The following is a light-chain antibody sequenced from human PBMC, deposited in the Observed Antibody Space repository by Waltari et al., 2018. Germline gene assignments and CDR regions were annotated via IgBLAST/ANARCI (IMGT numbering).Light chain of an antibody. CDR3: QQYNNWPPLT. J-gene: IGKJ4*01. V-gene: IGKV3-15*01. CDR1: QSVGHN. CDR2: VAS. Sequence: EVVMTQSPATLSVSPGERVTLFCRARQSVGHNVAWYQQKPGQAPRLLIYVASTRATGVPDRFSGSGSGTEFTLTVTSLQSEDFAVYYCQQYNNWPPLTFGGGTKVDLK.